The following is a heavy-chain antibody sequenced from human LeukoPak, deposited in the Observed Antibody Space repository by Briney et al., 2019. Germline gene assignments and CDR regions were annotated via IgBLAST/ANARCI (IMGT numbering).Heavy chain of an antibody. J-gene: IGHJ3*02. CDR3: AGYRQPDDAFDI. CDR2: ISWNSGSI. CDR1: GFTFDDYA. D-gene: IGHD5-18*01. Sequence: GRSLRLSCAAPGFTFDDYAMHWVRQAPGKGLEWVSGISWNSGSIGYADSVKGRFTISRDNAKNSLYLQMNSLRAEDTALYYCAGYRQPDDAFDIWGQGTMVTVSS. V-gene: IGHV3-9*01.